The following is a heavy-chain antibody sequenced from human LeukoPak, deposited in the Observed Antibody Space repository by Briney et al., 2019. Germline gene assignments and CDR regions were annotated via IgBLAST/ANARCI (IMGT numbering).Heavy chain of an antibody. V-gene: IGHV3-48*03. CDR3: ARDDHYLYYFDY. CDR2: ISSSGSTI. CDR1: GFIFSKYG. Sequence: GGSLRLSCGASGFIFSKYGMHWVRQAPGKGLEWVSYISSSGSTIYYADSVKGRFTISRDNAKNSLYLQMNSLRAEDTAVYYCARDDHYLYYFDYWGQGTLVTVSS. D-gene: IGHD3-10*01. J-gene: IGHJ4*02.